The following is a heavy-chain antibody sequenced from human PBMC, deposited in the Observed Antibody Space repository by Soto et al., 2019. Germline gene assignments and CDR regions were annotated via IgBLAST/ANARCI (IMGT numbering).Heavy chain of an antibody. CDR3: AAVYYDSSGYFGFDY. D-gene: IGHD3-22*01. Sequence: GASVKVSCKSSGYIFTDCYIHWVRQARGQRLEWIGWIVVGSGNTNYAQKFQERVTITRDMSTSTAYMELSSLRSEDTAVYYCAAVYYDSSGYFGFDYWGQGTLVTVSS. CDR2: IVVGSGNT. CDR1: GYIFTDCY. J-gene: IGHJ4*02. V-gene: IGHV1-58*02.